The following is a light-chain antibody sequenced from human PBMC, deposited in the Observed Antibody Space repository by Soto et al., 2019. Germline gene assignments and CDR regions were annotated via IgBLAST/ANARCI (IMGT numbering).Light chain of an antibody. CDR3: QQYYNWWT. CDR2: GAS. Sequence: EIVMTQSPATLSVSTGDRATLSCRASQSVGSNLAWYQQKPGQAPRLLIYGASTRVTGIPARFSGSGSGTEFTLTISSLQSEDFAVYHCQQYYNWWTFGQGTKVDI. CDR1: QSVGSN. J-gene: IGKJ1*01. V-gene: IGKV3-15*01.